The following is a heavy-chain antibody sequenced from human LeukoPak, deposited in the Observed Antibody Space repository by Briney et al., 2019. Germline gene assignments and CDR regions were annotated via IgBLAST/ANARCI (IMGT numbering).Heavy chain of an antibody. CDR2: IWYDGRTK. V-gene: IGHV3-33*01. J-gene: IGHJ3*02. Sequence: GGSLRLSCAASGFTFNDYAMHWVRQAPGKGLEWVALIWYDGRTKYYADSVKGRLTISRDNSKNTGYLKMSSLRTEDTAVYYCARDYRTTVTASDDAFDIWGQGTLVTVSS. CDR3: ARDYRTTVTASDDAFDI. D-gene: IGHD4-17*01. CDR1: GFTFNDYA.